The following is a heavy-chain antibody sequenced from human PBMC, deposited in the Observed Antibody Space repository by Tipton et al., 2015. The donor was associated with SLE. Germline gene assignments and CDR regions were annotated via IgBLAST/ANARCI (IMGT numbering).Heavy chain of an antibody. CDR3: AREFLNPVTTVHYYFDL. J-gene: IGHJ2*01. D-gene: IGHD4-11*01. CDR1: NSSSTIDYY. V-gene: IGHV4-38-2*02. Sequence: LRLSCVVSNSSSTIDYYWGWIRQPPGKGLEWIGCFYCGGSTYYNPSLKSRVSISGDTSKTQFSLKLSSVTAADTAVYYCAREFLNPVTTVHYYFDLWGRGTLVTVSS. CDR2: FYCGGST.